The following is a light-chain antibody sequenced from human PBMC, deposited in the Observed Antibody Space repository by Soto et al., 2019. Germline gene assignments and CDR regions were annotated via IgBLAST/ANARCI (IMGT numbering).Light chain of an antibody. V-gene: IGKV1-39*01. CDR1: QSISSY. J-gene: IGKJ5*01. CDR3: QQSYTTPIT. Sequence: DIQRTQSPSSLSASVGDRVTVTCRASQSISSYLNWYQQKPGKAPKLLIYAASSLQSGVPSRFSGSGSGTDFTLTISSLQPEDFATYYCQQSYTTPITFGQGTRLEI. CDR2: AAS.